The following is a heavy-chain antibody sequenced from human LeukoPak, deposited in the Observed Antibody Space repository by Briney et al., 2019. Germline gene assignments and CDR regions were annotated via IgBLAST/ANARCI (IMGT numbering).Heavy chain of an antibody. CDR1: GYSFTNYW. J-gene: IGHJ6*02. D-gene: IGHD4-23*01. CDR3: ARHRWSRPYYYYGMDV. Sequence: GESLKISCKGSGYSFTNYWIGWVRQMPGKGLEWMGIIYPGDSDTRYSPSFQGQVTISADKSISTAYLQWSSLKASDTAMYYCARHRWSRPYYYYGMDVWGQGTTVTVSS. CDR2: IYPGDSDT. V-gene: IGHV5-51*01.